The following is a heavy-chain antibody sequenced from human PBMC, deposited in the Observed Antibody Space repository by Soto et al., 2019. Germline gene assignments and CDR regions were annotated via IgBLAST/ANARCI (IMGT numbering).Heavy chain of an antibody. Sequence: QVQLVESGGGVVQPGRSLRLSCAASGFTFSSYAMHWVRQAPGKGLEWVAVISYDGSNKYYADSVKGRFTISRDNSKNPLYLQMNSLRPDDTAVYYCARESRVGATTHFDSWGQGTLVTVSS. CDR3: ARESRVGATTHFDS. D-gene: IGHD1-26*01. CDR1: GFTFSSYA. V-gene: IGHV3-30-3*01. J-gene: IGHJ4*02. CDR2: ISYDGSNK.